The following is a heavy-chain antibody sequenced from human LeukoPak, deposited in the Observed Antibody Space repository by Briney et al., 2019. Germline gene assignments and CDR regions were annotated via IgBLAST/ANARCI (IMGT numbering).Heavy chain of an antibody. Sequence: SETLSLTCTVSGGSISSYYWNWIRQPPGKGLEWIGYIYYSGSTNYNPSLKSRVTISVDTSKNQFSLKLSSVTAADTAVYYCARSEMATISTAPFDYWGQGTLVTVSS. V-gene: IGHV4-59*01. CDR2: IYYSGST. D-gene: IGHD5-24*01. CDR1: GGSISSYY. J-gene: IGHJ4*02. CDR3: ARSEMATISTAPFDY.